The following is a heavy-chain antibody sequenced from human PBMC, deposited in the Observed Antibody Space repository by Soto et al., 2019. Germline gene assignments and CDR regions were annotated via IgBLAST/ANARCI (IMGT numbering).Heavy chain of an antibody. J-gene: IGHJ5*02. CDR3: ARRVAQIGSSFS. Sequence: SETLSLTCGVSSGSIDNVYWWSWVRQSPGKGLEWIGETSHDGVTNYNPSLKSRVTISVDTSKNQFSLKLSSVTAADTAVYYCARRVAQIGSSFSWGQGTLVTVSS. V-gene: IGHV4-4*02. CDR2: TSHDGVT. CDR1: SGSIDNVYW. D-gene: IGHD6-6*01.